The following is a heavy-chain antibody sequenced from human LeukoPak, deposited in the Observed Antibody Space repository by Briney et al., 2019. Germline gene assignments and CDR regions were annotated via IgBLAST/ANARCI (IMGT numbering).Heavy chain of an antibody. D-gene: IGHD1-26*01. Sequence: PSETLSLTCTVSGGSISSGDNYWSWIRQPPGKGLEWIGYIYYSGSTYYNPSLKSRVTISVDTSKNQFSLKLSSVTAADTAVYYCARGSGSYYSAPFDYWGQGTLVTVSS. CDR3: ARGSGSYYSAPFDY. V-gene: IGHV4-30-4*01. CDR1: GGSISSGDNY. J-gene: IGHJ4*02. CDR2: IYYSGST.